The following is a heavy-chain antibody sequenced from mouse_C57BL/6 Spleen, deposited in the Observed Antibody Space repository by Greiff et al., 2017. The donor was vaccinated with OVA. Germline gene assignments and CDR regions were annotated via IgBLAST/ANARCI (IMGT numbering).Heavy chain of an antibody. CDR2: INPNNGGT. CDR1: GYTFTDYN. Sequence: VQLKESGPELVKPGASVKIPCKASGYTFTDYNMDWVKQSHGKSLEWIGDINPNNGGTIYNQKFKGKATLTVDKSSSTAYMELRSLTSEDTAVYYCARGHYYGSSPWFAYWGQGTLVTVSA. D-gene: IGHD1-1*01. CDR3: ARGHYYGSSPWFAY. J-gene: IGHJ3*01. V-gene: IGHV1-18*01.